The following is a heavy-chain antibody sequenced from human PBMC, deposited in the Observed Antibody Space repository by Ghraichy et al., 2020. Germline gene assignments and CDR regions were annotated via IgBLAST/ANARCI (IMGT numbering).Heavy chain of an antibody. V-gene: IGHV1-69*04. CDR1: GYTFSKYS. CDR3: TTDPPYVGSRYYFDF. D-gene: IGHD4-23*01. J-gene: IGHJ4*02. CDR2: IIPSLDRT. Sequence: SVKVSCKASGYTFSKYSISWVRQAPGQGLEWMGRIIPSLDRTHYAQKFRGTLMMSADKITSTAYMELTSLRSEDTAVYYCTTDPPYVGSRYYFDFWGQGTLVTVSS.